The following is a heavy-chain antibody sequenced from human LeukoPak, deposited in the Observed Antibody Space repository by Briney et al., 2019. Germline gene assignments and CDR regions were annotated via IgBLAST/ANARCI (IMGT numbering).Heavy chain of an antibody. Sequence: GGSLRLSCAASGFTFSSYWMTWVRQAPGEGLEWVANIKQDGSEKYYVDSVKGRFTISRDNAKNPLYLQMNSLRAEDTAVYYCARGGLYYFDYWGQGTLVTVSS. CDR1: GFTFSSYW. D-gene: IGHD3/OR15-3a*01. CDR3: ARGGLYYFDY. J-gene: IGHJ4*02. V-gene: IGHV3-7*03. CDR2: IKQDGSEK.